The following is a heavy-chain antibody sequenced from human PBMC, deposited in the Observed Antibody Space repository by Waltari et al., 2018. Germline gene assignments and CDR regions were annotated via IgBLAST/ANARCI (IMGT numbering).Heavy chain of an antibody. J-gene: IGHJ4*02. CDR3: ARENEWELLHYFDY. V-gene: IGHV4-59*11. CDR2: IYYSGST. CDR1: GGSISSHY. D-gene: IGHD1-26*01. Sequence: QVQLQESGPGLVKPSETLSLTCTVSGGSISSHYWSWIRQPPGKGLEWIEYIYYSGSTNYNPSLKSRVTISVDTSKNQFSLKLSSVTAADTAVYYCARENEWELLHYFDYWGQGTLVTVSS.